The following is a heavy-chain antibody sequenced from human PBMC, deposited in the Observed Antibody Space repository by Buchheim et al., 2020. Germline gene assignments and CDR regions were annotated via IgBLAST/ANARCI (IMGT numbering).Heavy chain of an antibody. Sequence: QVQLQESGPGLVKPSQTLSPTCTVSGGSISSGDYYWSWIRQPPGKGLEWVGYIFYIGSTYYNPSLKSRVTISMDTSKNQVSLTLTSVTAADTAVYYCAREEMKNTAMVRVLDYWGQGTL. CDR1: GGSISSGDYY. D-gene: IGHD5-18*01. CDR3: AREEMKNTAMVRVLDY. CDR2: IFYIGST. J-gene: IGHJ4*02. V-gene: IGHV4-30-4*01.